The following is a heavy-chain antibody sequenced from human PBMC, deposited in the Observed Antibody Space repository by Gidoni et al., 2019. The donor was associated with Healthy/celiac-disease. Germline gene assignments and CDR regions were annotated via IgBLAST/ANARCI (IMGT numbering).Heavy chain of an antibody. CDR1: ERTFSIYA. Sequence: HLAQSAAVLQQPGSSVPLSCKASERTFSIYAITWVRQAPGQGLEWLGGFIPIVGTANYAQKFQGRVRSTADESTSTAYMELSSLRSEDTAVDYCARPGGYCSGGSCYSGDAFDIWGQGTMVTVSS. J-gene: IGHJ3*02. V-gene: IGHV1-69*01. CDR3: ARPGGYCSGGSCYSGDAFDI. D-gene: IGHD2-15*01. CDR2: FIPIVGTA.